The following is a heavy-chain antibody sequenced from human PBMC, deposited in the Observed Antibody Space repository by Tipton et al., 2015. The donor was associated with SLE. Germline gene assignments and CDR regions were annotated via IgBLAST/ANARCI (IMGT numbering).Heavy chain of an antibody. Sequence: GSLRLSCETSGFTFSDHYMSWIRQTPGKGLELVSYITNTGSPIYYADSVKGRFTISRDSAKNSLYLQMNSLTAEDTAVYYCARTSGSWSDYWGQGTLVTVSS. CDR1: GFTFSDHY. V-gene: IGHV3-11*01. CDR2: ITNTGSPI. D-gene: IGHD3-3*01. CDR3: ARTSGSWSDY. J-gene: IGHJ4*02.